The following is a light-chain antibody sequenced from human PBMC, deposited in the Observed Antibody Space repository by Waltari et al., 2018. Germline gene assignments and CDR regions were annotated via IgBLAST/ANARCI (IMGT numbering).Light chain of an antibody. CDR2: EDN. J-gene: IGLJ2*01. Sequence: NFMLTQPHSVSQSPGKTVTISCTRSSVSIASNYEQWYQQRPGSSPTTVIYEDNQRPSGVPDRFSGSIDSSSNSASLTISGLKTEDEADYYCQSYDSSNHGVFGGGTKLTVL. CDR3: QSYDSSNHGV. V-gene: IGLV6-57*01. CDR1: SVSIASNY.